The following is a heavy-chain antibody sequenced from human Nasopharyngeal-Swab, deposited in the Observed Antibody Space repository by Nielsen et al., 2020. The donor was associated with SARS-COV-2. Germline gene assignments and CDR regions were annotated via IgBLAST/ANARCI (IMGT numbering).Heavy chain of an antibody. CDR3: ARAFDSSGSYYYGMDV. D-gene: IGHD3-22*01. Sequence: GESLKISCAASGFTVSTNYMSWVRQAPGKGLEWVSIIYSGGSTYYADSVKGRFTISRHNPKNTLYLQMHSLRAEDTAAYYCARAFDSSGSYYYGMDVWGQGTTVTVSS. J-gene: IGHJ6*02. V-gene: IGHV3-53*04. CDR2: IYSGGST. CDR1: GFTVSTNY.